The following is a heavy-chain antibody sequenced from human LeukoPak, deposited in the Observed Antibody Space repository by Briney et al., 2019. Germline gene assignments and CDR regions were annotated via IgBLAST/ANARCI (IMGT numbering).Heavy chain of an antibody. CDR1: GYTFTSYD. V-gene: IGHV1-8*01. CDR2: MNPNSGNT. CDR3: AIPMYSSGWSGDY. J-gene: IGHJ4*02. D-gene: IGHD6-19*01. Sequence: ASVKVSCKASGYTFTSYDINWVRQAPGQGLEWMGWMNPNSGNTGYAQKFQGRVTMTRNTSISTAYMELSSLRSEDTAVYYCAIPMYSSGWSGDYWGQGTLVTVSS.